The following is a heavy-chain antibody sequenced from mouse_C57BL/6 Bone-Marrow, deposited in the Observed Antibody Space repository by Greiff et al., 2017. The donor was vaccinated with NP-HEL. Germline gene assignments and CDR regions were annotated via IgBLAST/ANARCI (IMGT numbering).Heavy chain of an antibody. CDR1: GYTFTSYG. J-gene: IGHJ3*01. V-gene: IGHV1-81*01. D-gene: IGHD4-1*01. CDR2: IYPRRGNT. CDR3: ARLGRAWFAY. Sequence: VQLQQSGAELARPGASVKLSCKASGYTFTSYGISWVKQRTGQGLEWIGEIYPRRGNTYYNEKFKGKATLTADKSSSTAYMELRSLTSEDSAVYFCARLGRAWFAYWGQGTLVTVSA.